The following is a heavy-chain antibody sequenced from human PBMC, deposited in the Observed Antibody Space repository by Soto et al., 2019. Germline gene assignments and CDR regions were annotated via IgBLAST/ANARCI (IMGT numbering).Heavy chain of an antibody. D-gene: IGHD6-13*01. CDR2: INHSGST. CDR1: GGSFSAYY. CDR3: ARERRVGGGYSSSWYDYFDY. V-gene: IGHV4-34*01. Sequence: SETLSPTCAWYGGSFSAYYWSWIRESPGKALEWIGEINHSGSTNYSPSLNTRVTISLDTSKSHFSLTLSSVSAADTAVYYCARERRVGGGYSSSWYDYFDYWGQGPPVTVSS. J-gene: IGHJ4*02.